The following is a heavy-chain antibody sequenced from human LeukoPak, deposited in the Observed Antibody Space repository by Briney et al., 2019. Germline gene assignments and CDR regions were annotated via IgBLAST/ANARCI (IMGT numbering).Heavy chain of an antibody. D-gene: IGHD6-19*01. CDR3: ARVTREVAGSGGNYYYYYMDV. J-gene: IGHJ6*03. CDR1: GYTFTGYY. V-gene: IGHV1-2*02. CDR2: INPNSGGT. Sequence: GASVKVSCKASGYTFTGYYMHWVRQAPGQGLEWMGWINPNSGGTNYAQKFQGRVTTTRDTSISTAYMELSRLRSDDTAVYYCARVTREVAGSGGNYYYYYMDVWGKGTTVTVSS.